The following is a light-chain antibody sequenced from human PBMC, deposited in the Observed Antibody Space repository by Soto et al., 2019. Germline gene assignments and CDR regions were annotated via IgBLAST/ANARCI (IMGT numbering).Light chain of an antibody. CDR3: SSYTSSSTLL. CDR1: TSDVGGYNY. CDR2: EVS. J-gene: IGLJ2*01. Sequence: QSALTQPASVSGSPGQSITISCTGTTSDVGGYNYVSWYQHHPGKAPKLMIYEVSNRPSGVSNRFSGSKSGNTASLTISGLQAEDEADYHCSSYTSSSTLLFGGGTKLIVL. V-gene: IGLV2-14*01.